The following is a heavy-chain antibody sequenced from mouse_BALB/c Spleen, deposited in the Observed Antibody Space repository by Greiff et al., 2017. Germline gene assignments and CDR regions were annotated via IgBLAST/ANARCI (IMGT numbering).Heavy chain of an antibody. CDR2: ISYDGSN. Sequence: EVKLQESGPGLVKPSQSLSLTCSVTGYSINSGYYWNWIRQFPGNKLEWMGYISYDGSNNYNPSLKNRISITRDTSKNQFFLKLNSVTTEDTATYYCAREGYGFAYWGQGTLVTVSA. CDR1: GYSINSGYY. D-gene: IGHD2-14*01. J-gene: IGHJ3*01. CDR3: AREGYGFAY. V-gene: IGHV3-6*02.